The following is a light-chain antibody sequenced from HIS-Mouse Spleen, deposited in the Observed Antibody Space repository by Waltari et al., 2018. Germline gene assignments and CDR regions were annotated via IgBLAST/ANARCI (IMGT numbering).Light chain of an antibody. CDR3: SSYAGSNNFNVV. V-gene: IGLV2-8*01. Sequence: QSALTQPPSASGSPGQSVTISCTGTSSDVGGYNYVSWYQQHPGKAPKLMIYEVSKRPSVVPVRFSGSKSGNTASLTVSGLQAEDEADYYCSSYAGSNNFNVVFGGGTKLTVL. CDR1: SSDVGGYNY. J-gene: IGLJ2*01. CDR2: EVS.